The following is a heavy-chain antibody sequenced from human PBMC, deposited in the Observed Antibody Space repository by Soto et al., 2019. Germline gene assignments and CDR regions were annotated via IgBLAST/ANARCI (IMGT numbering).Heavy chain of an antibody. CDR2: IYYSGST. CDR1: VGSFSSGSYY. J-gene: IGHJ6*02. V-gene: IGHV4-61*01. Sequence: SETLSRTWTVSVGSFSSGSYYWGWIRRPPGKGLEWIGDIYYSGSTNYNPSLKSRVTISVDTSKNQFSLKLSSVTAADTAVYYCARDPRIAAAGYYYYYGMDVWGQGTTVTVSS. CDR3: ARDPRIAAAGYYYYYGMDV. D-gene: IGHD6-13*01.